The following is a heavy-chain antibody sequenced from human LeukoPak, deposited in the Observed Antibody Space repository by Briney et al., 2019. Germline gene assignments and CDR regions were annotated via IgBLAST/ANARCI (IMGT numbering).Heavy chain of an antibody. D-gene: IGHD1-26*01. Sequence: SETLSLTCSVSGGSISGGSISGYHWSWIRQPPGRGLEWIGYIYYSGSTNYNPSLKSRVTISVDTSKNQFSLKLSSVTAADTAVYYCARKYSGSSGAIDYWGQGTLVTVSS. V-gene: IGHV4-61*08. CDR3: ARKYSGSSGAIDY. CDR2: IYYSGST. CDR1: GGSISGGSISGYH. J-gene: IGHJ4*02.